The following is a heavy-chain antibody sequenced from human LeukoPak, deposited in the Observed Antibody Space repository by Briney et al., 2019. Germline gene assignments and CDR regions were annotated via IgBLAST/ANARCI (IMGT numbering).Heavy chain of an antibody. Sequence: PSETLSLTCTVSGGSISGYYWGWIRQPPGKGLEWIGSIYYSGSTYYNPSLKSRVTISVDTSKNQFSLKLSSVTAADTAVYYCARDLYGSSWDFDYWGQGTLVTVSS. J-gene: IGHJ4*02. V-gene: IGHV4-39*07. CDR2: IYYSGST. D-gene: IGHD6-13*01. CDR3: ARDLYGSSWDFDY. CDR1: GGSISGYY.